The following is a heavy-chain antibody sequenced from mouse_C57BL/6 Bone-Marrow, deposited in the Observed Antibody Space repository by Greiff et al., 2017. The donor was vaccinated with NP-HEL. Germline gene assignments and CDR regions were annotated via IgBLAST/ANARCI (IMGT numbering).Heavy chain of an antibody. Sequence: VQLQQSGAELARPGASVKLSCMASGYTFTSYGISWVKQRTGQGLEWIGEIYPRSGNTYYNEKFKGKATLTADKSSSTAYMELRSLTSEDSAVYFCARWDYYGLFDYWGQGTTLTVSS. CDR1: GYTFTSYG. CDR2: IYPRSGNT. D-gene: IGHD1-1*01. V-gene: IGHV1-81*01. J-gene: IGHJ2*01. CDR3: ARWDYYGLFDY.